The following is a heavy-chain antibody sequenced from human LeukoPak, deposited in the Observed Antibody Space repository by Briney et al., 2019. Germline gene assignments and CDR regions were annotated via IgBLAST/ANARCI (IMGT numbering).Heavy chain of an antibody. V-gene: IGHV3-53*01. D-gene: IGHD2-2*01. CDR1: GFTVSTYY. J-gene: IGHJ4*02. Sequence: GGSLRLSCAASGFTVSTYYMTWVRQAPGKGLECVSVSYSGGSTYYADSVKGRFTVSRDNSKNTLYLQMNSLRAEDTAMYYCARGLGYCTSTTCLLPFDYWGQGTLVTVSS. CDR3: ARGLGYCTSTTCLLPFDY. CDR2: SYSGGST.